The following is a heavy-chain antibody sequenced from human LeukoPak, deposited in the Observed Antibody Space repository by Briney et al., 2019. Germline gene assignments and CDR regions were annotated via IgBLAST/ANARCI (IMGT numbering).Heavy chain of an antibody. CDR2: INPSSGGT. J-gene: IGHJ4*02. D-gene: IGHD6-13*01. CDR3: ARGWGSSSWYRAGY. CDR1: GYTFTGYY. V-gene: IGHV1-2*02. Sequence: ASVKVSCKASGYTFTGYYVHWVRQAPGQGLEWMGWINPSSGGTNYAQKFQGRVTMTRDTSISTAYMELSRLRSDDTAVYYCARGWGSSSWYRAGYWGQGTLVTVSS.